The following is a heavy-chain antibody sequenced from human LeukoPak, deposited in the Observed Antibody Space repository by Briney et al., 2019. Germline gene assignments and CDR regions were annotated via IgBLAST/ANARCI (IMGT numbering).Heavy chain of an antibody. Sequence: EGSLRLSCVASGFSFNNYRMTWVRQAPGKGLEWVANIKQDGSEKQYVDSVKGRFAISRDNAKKSLYLQINTLRAEDTAVYYCVRGPHIAATSYWGQGTLVTVSS. CDR1: GFSFNNYR. D-gene: IGHD6-25*01. CDR2: IKQDGSEK. CDR3: VRGPHIAATSY. V-gene: IGHV3-7*03. J-gene: IGHJ4*02.